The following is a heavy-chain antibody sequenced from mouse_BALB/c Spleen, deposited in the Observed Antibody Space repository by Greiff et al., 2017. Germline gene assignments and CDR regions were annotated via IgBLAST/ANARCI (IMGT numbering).Heavy chain of an antibody. J-gene: IGHJ3*01. CDR3: ARDYDEGLAWFAY. D-gene: IGHD2-12*01. Sequence: QVQLKESGPGLVAPSQSLSITCTVSGFSLTGYGVNWVRQPPGKGLEWLGMIWGDGSTDYNSALKSRLSISKDNSKSQVFLKMNSLQTDDTARYYCARDYDEGLAWFAYWGQGTLVTVSA. CDR1: GFSLTGYG. CDR2: IWGDGST. V-gene: IGHV2-6-7*01.